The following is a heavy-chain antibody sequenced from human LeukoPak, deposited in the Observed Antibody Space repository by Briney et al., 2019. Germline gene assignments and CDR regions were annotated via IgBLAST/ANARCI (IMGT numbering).Heavy chain of an antibody. D-gene: IGHD2-2*01. CDR2: ISGSGGST. V-gene: IGHV3-23*01. CDR3: AKGGLLPFDY. Sequence: GGSLRLSCAASGFTFSSYSMNWVRQAPGKGLEWASAISGSGGSTYYADSVKGRFTISRDNSKNTLYLQMNSLRAEDTAVYYCAKGGLLPFDYWGQGTLVTVSS. J-gene: IGHJ4*02. CDR1: GFTFSSYS.